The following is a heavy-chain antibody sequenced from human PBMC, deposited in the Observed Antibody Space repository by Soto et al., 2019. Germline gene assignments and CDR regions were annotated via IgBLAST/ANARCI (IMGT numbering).Heavy chain of an antibody. V-gene: IGHV1-3*01. Sequence: QVQLVQSGAEVKKPGASVKVSCKASGYTVTSYAMHWVRQAPGQRLEWMGWINAGNGNTKYSQKLQGRVTITRDTSASTAYMELSSLRSEDTAVYYCARGVAGPLHWFDPWGQGTLVTVSS. CDR1: GYTVTSYA. CDR3: ARGVAGPLHWFDP. CDR2: INAGNGNT. D-gene: IGHD6-19*01. J-gene: IGHJ5*02.